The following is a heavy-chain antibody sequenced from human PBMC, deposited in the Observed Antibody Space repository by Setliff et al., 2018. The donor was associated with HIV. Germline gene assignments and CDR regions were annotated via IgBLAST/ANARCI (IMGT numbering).Heavy chain of an antibody. J-gene: IGHJ3*01. CDR2: INPSGGST. D-gene: IGHD3-10*01. Sequence: ASVKVSCKASGYTFTSYYIHWVRQAPGQGLEWMGRINPSGGSTSYAQKFQGRVTMTRDTSTSTVYMELSSLRSEDTAVYYCANPHGGGAFDVWGQGTAVTVSS. CDR1: GYTFTSYY. V-gene: IGHV1-46*01. CDR3: ANPHGGGAFDV.